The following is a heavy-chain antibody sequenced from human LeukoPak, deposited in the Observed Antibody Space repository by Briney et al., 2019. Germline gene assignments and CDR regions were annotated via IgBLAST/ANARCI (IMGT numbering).Heavy chain of an antibody. J-gene: IGHJ4*02. D-gene: IGHD1-26*01. V-gene: IGHV1-8*01. CDR1: GYTFTSYD. Sequence: ASVKVSCKASGYTFTSYDINWLRQATGQGLEWMGWMNANSGNTGYAQKFQGRVTMTRNTSISTAYMELSSLGSEDTAVYYCATIYPGAATGGNYWGQGTLVTVSS. CDR2: MNANSGNT. CDR3: ATIYPGAATGGNY.